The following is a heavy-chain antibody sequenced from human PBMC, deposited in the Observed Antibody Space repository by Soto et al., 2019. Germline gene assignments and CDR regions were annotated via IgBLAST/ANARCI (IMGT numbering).Heavy chain of an antibody. CDR2: INPKTGGP. D-gene: IGHD4-17*01. V-gene: IGHV1-2*02. CDR1: FIGYY. J-gene: IGHJ6*02. CDR3: AKDRSTVVTRGTRFYYFYGLDV. Sequence: GASVKVSCKASFIGYYIHWVRQVPGQGLEWMGWINPKTGGPKYAQNFQGRVTMTSDTSINTAYMELSRLRFDDTAVYYCAKDRSTVVTRGTRFYYFYGLDVWGQGTTVTVSS.